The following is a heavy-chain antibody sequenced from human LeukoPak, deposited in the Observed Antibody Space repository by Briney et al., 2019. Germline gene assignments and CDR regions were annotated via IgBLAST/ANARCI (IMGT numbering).Heavy chain of an antibody. CDR3: ARVYYSSSYDYWYFDL. J-gene: IGHJ2*01. Sequence: RPSETLSLTCTVSGGSIRSYYWSWIRQPPGKGLEWIGYIYNSGSTNYNPSLKSRVTISVDTSKNQFSLKLTSVTAADTAVYYCARVYYSSSYDYWYFDLWGRGTLVTVSS. CDR2: IYNSGST. CDR1: GGSIRSYY. D-gene: IGHD6-13*01. V-gene: IGHV4-59*01.